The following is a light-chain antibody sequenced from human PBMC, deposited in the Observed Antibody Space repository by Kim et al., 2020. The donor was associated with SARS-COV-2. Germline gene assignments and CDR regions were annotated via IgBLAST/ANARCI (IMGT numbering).Light chain of an antibody. V-gene: IGKV3-11*01. J-gene: IGKJ4*01. CDR2: DGS. CDR1: QSIYNY. CDR3: QQRSHWPT. Sequence: SLSPGEIATRSCRASQSIYNYLAWYQQKPGQAPRLLIYDGSNRATGIPARFSGSGSGTDFTLTISSLEPEDFAVYYCQQRSHWPTFGGGTKVDIK.